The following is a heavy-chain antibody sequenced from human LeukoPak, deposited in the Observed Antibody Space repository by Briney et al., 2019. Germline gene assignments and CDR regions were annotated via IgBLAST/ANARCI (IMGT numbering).Heavy chain of an antibody. V-gene: IGHV1-2*02. J-gene: IGHJ4*02. Sequence: ASXXXXXKASGYTFTCYYMHWVRHAPGQGLEWMGYIYPNSGATKYAQKFQGRVTMTRDTSISTAYMELSGLRSDDTAVYYCGTLLSNGPFDYWGQGSLVTVSS. CDR1: GYTFTCYY. CDR2: IYPNSGAT. CDR3: GTLLSNGPFDY.